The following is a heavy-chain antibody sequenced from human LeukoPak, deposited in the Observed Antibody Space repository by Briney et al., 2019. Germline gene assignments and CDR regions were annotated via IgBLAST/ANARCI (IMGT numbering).Heavy chain of an antibody. CDR2: IIPILGTA. CDR1: GGTFSSYA. CDR3: ARGITMVRGVIDYYYYGMDV. D-gene: IGHD3-10*01. J-gene: IGHJ6*04. Sequence: SVKVSCKASGGTFSSYAISWVRQAPGQGLEWMGGIIPILGTANYAQKFQGRVTITADESTSTAYMELSSLRSEDTAVYYCARGITMVRGVIDYYYYGMDVWGKGTTVTVSS. V-gene: IGHV1-69*01.